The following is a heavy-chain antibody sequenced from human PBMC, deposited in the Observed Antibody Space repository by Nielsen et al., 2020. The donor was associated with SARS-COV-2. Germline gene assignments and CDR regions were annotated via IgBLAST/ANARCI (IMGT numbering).Heavy chain of an antibody. CDR2: IYYSGST. D-gene: IGHD2-21*01. CDR3: ARLVRGAGRYFDY. Sequence: SETLSLTCTVSGGSISSGGYYWSWIRQPPGKGLEWIGSIYYSGSTYYNPSLKSRVTISVDTSKNQFSLKLSSVTAADTAVYYCARLVRGAGRYFDYWGQGTLVTVSS. J-gene: IGHJ4*02. V-gene: IGHV4-39*01. CDR1: GGSISSGGYY.